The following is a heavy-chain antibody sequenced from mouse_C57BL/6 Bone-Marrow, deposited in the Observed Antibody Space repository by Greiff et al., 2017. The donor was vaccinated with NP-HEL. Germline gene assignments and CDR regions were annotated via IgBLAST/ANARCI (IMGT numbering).Heavy chain of an antibody. D-gene: IGHD2-1*01. J-gene: IGHJ1*03. CDR2: ISSGGSYT. Sequence: EVKVVESGGDLVKPGGSLKLSCAASGFTFSSYGMSWVRQTPDKRLECVATISSGGSYTYYPDSVKGRFTISRDNAKNTLYLPMSSLKSEDTAMDYCARKGGKPWYVDVWGTGTTVTVSS. CDR3: ARKGGKPWYVDV. CDR1: GFTFSSYG. V-gene: IGHV5-6*01.